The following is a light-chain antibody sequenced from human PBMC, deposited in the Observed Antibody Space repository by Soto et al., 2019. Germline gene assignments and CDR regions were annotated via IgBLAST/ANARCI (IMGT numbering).Light chain of an antibody. CDR2: ANS. Sequence: QSALTQPPSVSGAPGQRVTISCTGSSSNIGAGNDVNWYQQLPGTAPKLLIYANSNRPSGVPDRVSGSKSGTTASLAITGLQAEDEADYYCQSYDSSLSGYVFGTGTKVTVL. CDR3: QSYDSSLSGYV. V-gene: IGLV1-40*01. CDR1: SSNIGAGND. J-gene: IGLJ1*01.